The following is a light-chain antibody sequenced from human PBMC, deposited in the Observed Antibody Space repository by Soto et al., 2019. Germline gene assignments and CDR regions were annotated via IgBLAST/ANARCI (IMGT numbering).Light chain of an antibody. Sequence: QSVLTHPASVSGSPGQSITISCTGTSSDIGGHNYVSWYQQYPGKAPKLMIYEVSNRPSGISNRFSGSKSGSTASLTISGLQAEDEADYYCCSYTSTNARIFGGGTKVTVL. CDR2: EVS. CDR1: SSDIGGHNY. J-gene: IGLJ2*01. V-gene: IGLV2-14*01. CDR3: CSYTSTNARI.